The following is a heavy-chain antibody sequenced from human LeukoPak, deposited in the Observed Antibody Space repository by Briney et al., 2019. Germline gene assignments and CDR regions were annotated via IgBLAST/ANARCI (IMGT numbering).Heavy chain of an antibody. J-gene: IGHJ4*02. V-gene: IGHV4-59*08. CDR1: GGSISSYY. CDR3: VRFSSGWYFFDS. CDR2: IYYSGST. Sequence: SETLSLTCTVSGGSISSYYWSWIRQPPGKGLEWIGYIYYSGSTNYNPSLKSRVTISVDTSKNQFSLKLSSVTAADTAVYYCVRFSSGWYFFDSWGQGTLVIVSS. D-gene: IGHD6-19*01.